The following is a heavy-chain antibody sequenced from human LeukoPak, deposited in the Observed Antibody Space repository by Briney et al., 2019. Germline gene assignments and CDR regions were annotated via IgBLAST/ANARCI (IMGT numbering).Heavy chain of an antibody. Sequence: GGSLRLSCVASGFSLSGYAMGWVRQAPGKGPEWVSGMLKSGSTFYSDSVKGRFTISRDSSTNTLYLQMNSLRSEDTAIYSCAKDLTFGDGRWEFVPWGREPWSPCPQ. CDR1: GFSLSGYA. V-gene: IGHV3-23*01. J-gene: IGHJ5*02. D-gene: IGHD4-17*01. CDR3: AKDLTFGDGRWEFVP. CDR2: MLKSGST.